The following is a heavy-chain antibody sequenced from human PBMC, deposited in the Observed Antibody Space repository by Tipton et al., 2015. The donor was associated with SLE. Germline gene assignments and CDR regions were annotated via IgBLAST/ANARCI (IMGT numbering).Heavy chain of an antibody. Sequence: TLSLTCTVSGGSISSGGYYWSWVRQPPGKGLEWIGEINHSGSTNYNPSLKSRVTISVDTSKNQFSLKLSSVTAADTAVYYCARRSSSWAFGYWGQGTLVTV. CDR1: GGSISSGGYY. CDR2: INHSGST. J-gene: IGHJ4*02. CDR3: ARRSSSWAFGY. V-gene: IGHV4-39*07. D-gene: IGHD6-13*01.